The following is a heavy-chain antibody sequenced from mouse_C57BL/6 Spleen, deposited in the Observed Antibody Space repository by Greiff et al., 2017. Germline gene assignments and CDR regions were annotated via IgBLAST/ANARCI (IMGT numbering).Heavy chain of an antibody. CDR1: GYTFTDYN. J-gene: IGHJ1*03. Sequence: VQLKESGPELVKPGASVKMSCKASGYTFTDYNMHWVKQSHGKSLEWIGYINPNNGGTSYNQKFKGKATLTVNKSSSTAYMELRSLTSEDSAVYYCARWTTVVATDWYFDVWGTGTTVTVSS. V-gene: IGHV1-22*01. CDR3: ARWTTVVATDWYFDV. D-gene: IGHD1-1*01. CDR2: INPNNGGT.